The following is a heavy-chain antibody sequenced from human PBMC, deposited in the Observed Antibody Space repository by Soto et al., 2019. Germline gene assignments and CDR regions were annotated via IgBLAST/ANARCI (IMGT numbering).Heavy chain of an antibody. V-gene: IGHV3-48*02. CDR3: ARLYYDYV. Sequence: GVSLRISCAGSGFTFGTYSMNWVRQAAGKGLEWIAYISYDSDTIQYADSVKGRFTISRDNTKNSLYLQMNSLRDEDTAVYYCARLYYDYVWGQGTTVSVSS. CDR1: GFTFGTYS. CDR2: ISYDSDTI. J-gene: IGHJ6*02. D-gene: IGHD3-3*01.